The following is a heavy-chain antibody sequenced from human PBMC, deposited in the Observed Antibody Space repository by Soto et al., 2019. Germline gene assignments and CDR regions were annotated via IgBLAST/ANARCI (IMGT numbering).Heavy chain of an antibody. CDR3: TNPGPYCSSTSCPIDY. J-gene: IGHJ4*02. V-gene: IGHV3-23*01. CDR1: GFTFSSYA. CDR2: IGGSGDST. Sequence: PGGSLRLSCAASGFTFSSYAMSWVRQAPGKGLEWVSAIGGSGDSTYHADSVKGRFTISRDNSKNTLYLQMNSLRAEDTAVYYCTNPGPYCSSTSCPIDYWGQGTLVTVSS. D-gene: IGHD2-2*01.